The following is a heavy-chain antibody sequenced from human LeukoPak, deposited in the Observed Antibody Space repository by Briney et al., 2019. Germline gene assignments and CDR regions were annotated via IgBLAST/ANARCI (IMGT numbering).Heavy chain of an antibody. CDR3: ARGGVEVRGVIGPFDP. Sequence: PSQTLSLTCTVSGGSISSGGYSWSWIRQPPGKGLEWIGYIYHSGSTYYNPSLKSRVTISVDRSKNQFSLKLSSVTAADTAVYYCARGGVEVRGVIGPFDPWGQGTLVTVSS. D-gene: IGHD3-10*01. J-gene: IGHJ5*02. CDR2: IYHSGST. CDR1: GGSISSGGYS. V-gene: IGHV4-30-2*01.